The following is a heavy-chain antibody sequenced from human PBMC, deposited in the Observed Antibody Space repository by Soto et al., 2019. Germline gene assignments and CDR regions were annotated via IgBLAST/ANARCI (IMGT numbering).Heavy chain of an antibody. CDR2: ISGSGDST. J-gene: IGHJ4*02. Sequence: GGSLRLSCAASGFTFSTYAMIWVRQAPGKGLEWVSAISGSGDSTYYADSVKGRFTISRDNSKNTLYLQMSSLRAEDTAIYYWAKDSFTNLRCYDSYWGQGTLVTVSS. CDR1: GFTFSTYA. CDR3: AKDSFTNLRCYDSY. V-gene: IGHV3-23*01. D-gene: IGHD5-12*01.